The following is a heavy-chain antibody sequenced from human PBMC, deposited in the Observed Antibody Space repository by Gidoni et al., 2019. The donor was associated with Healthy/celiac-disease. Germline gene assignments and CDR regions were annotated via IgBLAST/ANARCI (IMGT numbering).Heavy chain of an antibody. J-gene: IGHJ4*02. CDR3: ARESSSGYYVFDY. Sequence: QVQLVESGGGVVQPGRSLRLSCAAPGFPFSSYAMPWVRQAPGKGLEWVAGRSYDGSNKYDADSVKGRFTISRDNSKNKLYLQMNSLRAEDTAVYYCARESSSGYYVFDYWGQGTLVTVSS. CDR2: RSYDGSNK. CDR1: GFPFSSYA. V-gene: IGHV3-30-3*01. D-gene: IGHD3-22*01.